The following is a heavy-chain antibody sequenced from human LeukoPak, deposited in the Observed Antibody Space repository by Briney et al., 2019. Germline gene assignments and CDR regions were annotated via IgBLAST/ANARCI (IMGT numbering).Heavy chain of an antibody. J-gene: IGHJ2*01. Sequence: PSETLSLTCTVSGESISSRSYYWGWIRQPPGKGLEWIGSIYYRGTTYYNPSLKSRVTISVDTSKNQFSLKLSSVTAADTAVYYCAREGGIVGATSINYWYFDLWGRGTLVTVSS. CDR2: IYYRGTT. V-gene: IGHV4-39*07. CDR1: GESISSRSYY. D-gene: IGHD1-26*01. CDR3: AREGGIVGATSINYWYFDL.